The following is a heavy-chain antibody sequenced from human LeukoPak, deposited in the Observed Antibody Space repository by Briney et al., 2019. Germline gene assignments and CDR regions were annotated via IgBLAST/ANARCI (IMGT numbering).Heavy chain of an antibody. CDR1: DFNFTTYA. CDR2: ISGGGDST. CDR3: VKDSSLLRGPLVIYYFDF. V-gene: IGHV3-23*01. J-gene: IGHJ4*02. D-gene: IGHD3-10*01. Sequence: GRSLRLSCAASDFNFTTYATSWVRQAPGKGLEWVSTISGGGDSTYYTDCVKGRFTISRHNCKHTLYPQINSLRAEHTAVYYCVKDSSLLRGPLVIYYFDFWGQGTLVTVSS.